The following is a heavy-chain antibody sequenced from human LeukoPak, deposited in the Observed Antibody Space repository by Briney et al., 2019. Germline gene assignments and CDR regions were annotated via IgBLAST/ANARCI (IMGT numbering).Heavy chain of an antibody. Sequence: SETLSLTCTVSGGSISSSSYYRGWIRQPPGEGPEWIGSISYSGRTHYNPSLKSRVSISVDTSKNQFSLNLSSVTAADTAVYYCARYRPGTTGVFDYWGQGTLVTVSA. CDR1: GGSISSSSYY. CDR2: ISYSGRT. D-gene: IGHD4-23*01. CDR3: ARYRPGTTGVFDY. V-gene: IGHV4-39*07. J-gene: IGHJ4*02.